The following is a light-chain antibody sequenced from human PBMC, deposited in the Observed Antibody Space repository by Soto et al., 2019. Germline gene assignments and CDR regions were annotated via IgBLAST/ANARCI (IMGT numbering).Light chain of an antibody. CDR1: QSVSSSY. Sequence: EIVLTQSPGTLSLSPGERATLSCRASQSVSSSYLVWHQQKPGQAPRLLIYAASRRATGIPDRFSGSGSGTDFTLTISRLEPEDFALYYCQQYGSSPWTFGQGTKVEIK. CDR2: AAS. CDR3: QQYGSSPWT. J-gene: IGKJ1*01. V-gene: IGKV3-20*01.